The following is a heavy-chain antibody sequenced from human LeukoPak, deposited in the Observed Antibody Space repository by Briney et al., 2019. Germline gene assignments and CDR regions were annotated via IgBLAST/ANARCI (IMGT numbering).Heavy chain of an antibody. CDR3: ARDSPSIVVVPAAPDY. CDR2: ISSSSSYI. V-gene: IGHV3-21*01. J-gene: IGHJ4*02. Sequence: PGGSLRLSCAASGFTLSSYSMNWVRQAPGKGLEWVSSISSSSSYIYYADSVKGRFTISRDNAKNSLYLQMNSLRAEDTAVYYCARDSPSIVVVPAAPDYWGQGTLVTVSS. D-gene: IGHD2-2*01. CDR1: GFTLSSYS.